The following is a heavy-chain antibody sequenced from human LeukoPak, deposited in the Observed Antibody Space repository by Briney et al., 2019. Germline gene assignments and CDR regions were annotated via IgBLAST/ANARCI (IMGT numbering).Heavy chain of an antibody. CDR1: GGSISSYY. Sequence: PSETLSLTCTVSGGSISSYYWSWTRQPPGKGLEWIGYIYYSGSTNYNPSLKSRVTISVDTSKNQFSLKLSSVTAADTAVYYCARQYSGSSSWRPFLSWGQGTLVTVSS. CDR3: ARQYSGSSSWRPFLS. D-gene: IGHD6-13*01. V-gene: IGHV4-59*08. J-gene: IGHJ5*02. CDR2: IYYSGST.